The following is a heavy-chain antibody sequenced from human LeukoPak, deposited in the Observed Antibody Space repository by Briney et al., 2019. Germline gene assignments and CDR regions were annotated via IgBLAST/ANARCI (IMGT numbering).Heavy chain of an antibody. CDR2: ITGGGAGT. Sequence: GGSLRLSCAASGFTFSSYWMHWVRQAPGKGLEWVSSITGGGAGTYYTDSVKGRFTISKDNSKDTLFLQMNNLRAEDTAIYYCAKDSRGSSVRVFDYWGQGILVTVSS. J-gene: IGHJ4*02. CDR1: GFTFSSYW. V-gene: IGHV3-23*01. D-gene: IGHD5/OR15-5a*01. CDR3: AKDSRGSSVRVFDY.